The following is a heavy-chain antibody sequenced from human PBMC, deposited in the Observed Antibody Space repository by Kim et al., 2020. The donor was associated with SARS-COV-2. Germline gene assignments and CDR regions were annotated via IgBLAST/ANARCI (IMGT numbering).Heavy chain of an antibody. Sequence: SETLSLTCAVYGGSFSGYYWSWIRQPPGKGLEWIGEINHSGSTNYNPSLKSRVTISVDTSKNQFSLKLSSVTAADTAVYYCARGRLDYDYVWGSYRYWGQGTLVTVSS. CDR1: GGSFSGYY. J-gene: IGHJ4*02. D-gene: IGHD3-16*02. V-gene: IGHV4-34*01. CDR3: ARGRLDYDYVWGSYRY. CDR2: INHSGST.